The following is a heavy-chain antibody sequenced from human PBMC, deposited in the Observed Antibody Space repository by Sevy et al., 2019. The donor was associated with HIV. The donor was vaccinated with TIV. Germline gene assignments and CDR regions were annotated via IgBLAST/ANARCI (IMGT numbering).Heavy chain of an antibody. Sequence: GGSLRLSCSASGFSFSGYAMHWVRQAPGKGLEYVSAISSNGGSRYHAESVKGRFTISRDNSKSALYLQMSSLRTEDTAVYYCVKAMAHSSAVGTFDIWGQGTMVTVSS. CDR1: GFSFSGYA. V-gene: IGHV3-64D*06. CDR2: ISSNGGSR. D-gene: IGHD1-26*01. CDR3: VKAMAHSSAVGTFDI. J-gene: IGHJ3*02.